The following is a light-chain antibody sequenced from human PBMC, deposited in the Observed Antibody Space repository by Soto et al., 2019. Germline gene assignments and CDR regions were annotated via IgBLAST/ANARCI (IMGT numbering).Light chain of an antibody. CDR3: CSYAGSYSYV. Sequence: QSPLTQPRSVSGSPGQSVTISCAGTSSDVGGYNYVSWYQQHPGKAPKLMIYDVTKRPSGVPNRFSGSKSGNRASLTISGLQAEDEADYCCCSYAGSYSYVFGVGTKLTVL. V-gene: IGLV2-11*01. CDR1: SSDVGGYNY. CDR2: DVT. J-gene: IGLJ1*01.